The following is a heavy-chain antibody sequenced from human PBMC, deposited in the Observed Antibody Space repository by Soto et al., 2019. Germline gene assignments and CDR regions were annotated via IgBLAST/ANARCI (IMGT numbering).Heavy chain of an antibody. CDR2: ISDNGGST. J-gene: IGHJ6*03. CDR3: AKDGPPRGYYYYMDV. CDR1: EFTFSNYA. Sequence: GGSLRLSCAASEFTFSNYAMSWVRQAPGKGLEWVSAISDNGGSTGYADSVKGRFTISRDNSKNSLYLQMNSLRAEDTALYYCAKDGPPRGYYYYMDVWGKGTTVTVSS. D-gene: IGHD3-10*01. V-gene: IGHV3-23*01.